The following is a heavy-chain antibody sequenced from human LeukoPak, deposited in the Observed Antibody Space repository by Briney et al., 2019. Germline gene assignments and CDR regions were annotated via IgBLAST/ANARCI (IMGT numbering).Heavy chain of an antibody. J-gene: IGHJ4*02. Sequence: PSETLSLTCTVSGGSISSYYWSWIRQPPGKGLEWIGYIYYSGSTNYNPSLKSRVTISVDTSKNQFSLKLSSVTAADTAVYYCARAAQSSSPFDYWGQGTLVTVSS. V-gene: IGHV4-59*01. CDR1: GGSISSYY. D-gene: IGHD6-13*01. CDR3: ARAAQSSSPFDY. CDR2: IYYSGST.